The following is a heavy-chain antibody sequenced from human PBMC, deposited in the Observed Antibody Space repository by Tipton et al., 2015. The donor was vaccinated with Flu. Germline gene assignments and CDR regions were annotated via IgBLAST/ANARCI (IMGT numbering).Heavy chain of an antibody. Sequence: TLSLTCSVSGGSISSGFDWAWIRQPPGKGLEWIGNIYQSGSTSYNASLKSRLSISLDTSKNQFSLQLTSVTAADTAIYFCARLTFVLMGPAKRYYFDYWGQGALVTVSS. J-gene: IGHJ4*02. CDR2: IYQSGST. CDR1: GGSISSGFD. D-gene: IGHD1-26*01. CDR3: ARLTFVLMGPAKRYYFDY. V-gene: IGHV4-38-2*02.